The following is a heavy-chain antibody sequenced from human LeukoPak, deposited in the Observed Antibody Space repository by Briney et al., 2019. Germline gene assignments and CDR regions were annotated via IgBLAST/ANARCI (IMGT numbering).Heavy chain of an antibody. V-gene: IGHV3-73*01. CDR3: SRTISGSAGAKFDY. J-gene: IGHJ4*02. CDR1: GFTFSGST. Sequence: GGSLRLSCAASGFTFSGSTMHWVRQASGKGLEWVGRVSSKANNYATVYAASMKGRFTISRDDSKDTAYLQMNSLKTEDTAVYYCSRTISGSAGAKFDYWGQGTLVTVSS. CDR2: VSSKANNYAT. D-gene: IGHD5-12*01.